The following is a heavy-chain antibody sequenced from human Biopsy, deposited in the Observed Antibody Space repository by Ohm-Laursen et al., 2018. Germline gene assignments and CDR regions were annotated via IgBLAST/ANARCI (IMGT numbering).Heavy chain of an antibody. V-gene: IGHV4-59*12. J-gene: IGHJ2*01. CDR3: ARDRGYYSDRTAPGYFDL. CDR2: ASYSGYT. Sequence: SDTLSLTCTVSDDSIRNFYWTWIRQPPGQGLEWIGHASYSGYTNYNPSLQSRVTISVDTSKNHFSLRLRSVTPADTAVYYCARDRGYYSDRTAPGYFDLWGRGTLVTVSS. D-gene: IGHD3-22*01. CDR1: DDSIRNFY.